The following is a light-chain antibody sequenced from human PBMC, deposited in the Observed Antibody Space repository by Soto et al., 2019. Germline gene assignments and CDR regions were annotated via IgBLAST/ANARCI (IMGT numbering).Light chain of an antibody. CDR3: QQLNSYIT. Sequence: DIQLTHSPSTLSASVGARVALTVRASQSLDNWLAWYQQRPGKAPKLLIYDASTLERRVPSRFSGTGSGTEFTLTISSLQPEDFATYCWQQLNSYITFGQGTRLEI. V-gene: IGKV1-5*01. CDR1: QSLDNW. J-gene: IGKJ5*01. CDR2: DAS.